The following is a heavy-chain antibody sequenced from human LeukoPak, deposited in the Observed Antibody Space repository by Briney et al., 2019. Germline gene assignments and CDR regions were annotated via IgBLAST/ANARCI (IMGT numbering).Heavy chain of an antibody. Sequence: GGSLRLSCAASGFTFSSYSMSWVRQPPGKGLEWVSAISGSGVSTYYADAVEGRFTIYRHNSKSPLYLQMNSLRAEATAVYYCAKSQSRPEEAMTTVTLEYFQHWGQGTLVTVSS. CDR1: GFTFSSYS. J-gene: IGHJ1*01. D-gene: IGHD4-17*01. V-gene: IGHV3-23*01. CDR2: ISGSGVST. CDR3: AKSQSRPEEAMTTVTLEYFQH.